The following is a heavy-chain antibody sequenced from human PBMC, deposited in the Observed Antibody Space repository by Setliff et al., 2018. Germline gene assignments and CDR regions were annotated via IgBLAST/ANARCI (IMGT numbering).Heavy chain of an antibody. CDR2: INWSGGSR. J-gene: IGHJ5*02. CDR3: ARDNRRIAAAGTDDWFDP. Sequence: GGSLRLSCGTSGFTFDVSGMSWVRQAPGKGLEWVSSINWSGGSRAYADSVKGRFTISRDNAKNSLYLQMNSLRAEDTAVYYCARDNRRIAAAGTDDWFDPWGQGTLVTVSS. V-gene: IGHV3-20*04. D-gene: IGHD6-13*01. CDR1: GFTFDVSG.